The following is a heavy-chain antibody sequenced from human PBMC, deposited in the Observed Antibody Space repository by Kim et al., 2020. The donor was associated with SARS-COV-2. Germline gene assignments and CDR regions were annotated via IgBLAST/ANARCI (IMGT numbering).Heavy chain of an antibody. Sequence: ADSVRGRFTIPRDNSKNTLYLQMNSLRAEDTAVFYCARALYSGGWYGFDYWGQGTLVTVSS. V-gene: IGHV3-33*01. J-gene: IGHJ4*02. CDR3: ARALYSGGWYGFDY. D-gene: IGHD6-19*01.